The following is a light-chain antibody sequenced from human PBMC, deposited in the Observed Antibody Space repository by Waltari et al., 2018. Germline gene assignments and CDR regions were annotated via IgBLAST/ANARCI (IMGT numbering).Light chain of an antibody. CDR2: GAS. CDR1: QSVSRA. Sequence: EIVLTQSPGTLSLPIGERATLSCRASQSVSRALTWYQQKPGQAPRLLIYGASTRATGIPDRFSGSGSGTDFSLTISRLEPDDFAVYYCQHYLRLPVTFGQGTTVEI. J-gene: IGKJ1*01. V-gene: IGKV3-20*01. CDR3: QHYLRLPVT.